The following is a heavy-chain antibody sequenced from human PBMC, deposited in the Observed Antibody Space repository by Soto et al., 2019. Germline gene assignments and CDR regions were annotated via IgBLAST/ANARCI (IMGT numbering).Heavy chain of an antibody. CDR2: IKEDGSEK. CDR1: GFTFSSFW. V-gene: IGHV3-7*01. Sequence: GGSLRLSCAASGFTFSSFWMSWVRQAPGKGLEWVANIKEDGSEKHYVDSVKGRFTISRDNAKNSLYLQMNSLRAEDTAVYYCASAVVAAAKYGAFDIWGQGTMVTVSS. CDR3: ASAVVAAAKYGAFDI. D-gene: IGHD2-15*01. J-gene: IGHJ3*02.